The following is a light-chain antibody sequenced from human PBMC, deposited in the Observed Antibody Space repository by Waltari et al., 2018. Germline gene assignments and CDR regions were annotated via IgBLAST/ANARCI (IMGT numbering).Light chain of an antibody. V-gene: IGKV3D-20*01. CDR3: QQYGGSPT. Sequence: EIVLTQSPATLSLSPGERATLSCGASESIASNYFAWYQHRPGLPPRLLIQDTSMRATGIPDRFSGAGSGTDFTLTISRLEPEDFAVYYCQQYGGSPTFGQGTKVEIK. CDR2: DTS. J-gene: IGKJ1*01. CDR1: ESIASNY.